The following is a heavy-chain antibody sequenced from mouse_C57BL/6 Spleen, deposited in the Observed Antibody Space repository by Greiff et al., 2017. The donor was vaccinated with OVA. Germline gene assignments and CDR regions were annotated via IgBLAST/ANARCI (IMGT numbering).Heavy chain of an antibody. CDR1: GYTFTSYW. CDR2: IDPSDSYT. J-gene: IGHJ4*01. CDR3: ARSGYGSSPLYAMDY. Sequence: QVHVKQPGAELVMPGASVKLSCKASGYTFTSYWMHWVKQRPGQGLEWIGEIDPSDSYTNYNQKFKGKSTLTVDKSSSTAYMQLSSLTSEDSAVYYCARSGYGSSPLYAMDYWGQGTSVTVSS. V-gene: IGHV1-69*01. D-gene: IGHD1-1*01.